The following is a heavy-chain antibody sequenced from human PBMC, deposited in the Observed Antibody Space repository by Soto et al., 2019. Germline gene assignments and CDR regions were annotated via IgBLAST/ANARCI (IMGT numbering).Heavy chain of an antibody. J-gene: IGHJ4*02. Sequence: TLSLTCTVSGCSICSGGYYWSWIRQHPGKGLEWIGYIYYSGSTYYNPSLKSRVTISVDTSKNQFSLKLSSVTAADTAVYYCARDNKRVFGVVTRGSFDYWGQGTLVTVSS. CDR3: ARDNKRVFGVVTRGSFDY. CDR1: GCSICSGGYY. CDR2: IYYSGST. D-gene: IGHD3-3*01. V-gene: IGHV4-31*03.